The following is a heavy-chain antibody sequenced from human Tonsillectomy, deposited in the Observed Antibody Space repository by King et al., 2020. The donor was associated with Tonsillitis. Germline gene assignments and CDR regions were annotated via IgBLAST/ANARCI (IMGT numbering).Heavy chain of an antibody. CDR2: ISSSSSYI. V-gene: IGHV3-21*01. CDR1: GFTFSNYN. Sequence: VQLVESGGGLVKPGGSLRLSCAASGFTFSNYNMNWVRQAPGKGLEWVSFISSSSSYIYYADSVKGRFTISRANTKNSLYLQMHSLRAEDTAGYYCAREGGIAAAGRSFDYWGQGTLVTVSS. J-gene: IGHJ4*02. CDR3: AREGGIAAAGRSFDY. D-gene: IGHD6-13*01.